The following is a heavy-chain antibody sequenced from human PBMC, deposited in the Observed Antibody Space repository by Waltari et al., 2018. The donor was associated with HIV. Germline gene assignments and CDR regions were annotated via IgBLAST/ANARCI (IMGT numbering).Heavy chain of an antibody. D-gene: IGHD5-12*01. V-gene: IGHV4-59*01. Sequence: QVQLQESGPRLLKPSETLSLTCSVSGGSIRSYHWSWIRTSPGKGLEWIGFIYYTGSTTYNPSLNSRVTMSVDTSKNQFSLRLGSVTAADTAVYYCARSFRMSRSNERWLPLFFDYWGQGTLVTVSS. J-gene: IGHJ4*02. CDR1: GGSIRSYH. CDR2: IYYTGST. CDR3: ARSFRMSRSNERWLPLFFDY.